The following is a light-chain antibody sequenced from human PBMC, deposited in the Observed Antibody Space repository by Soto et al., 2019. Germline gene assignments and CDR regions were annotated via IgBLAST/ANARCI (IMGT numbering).Light chain of an antibody. CDR3: QQYNNYLWT. CDR1: QSISSW. J-gene: IGKJ1*01. V-gene: IGKV1-5*01. CDR2: DAS. Sequence: GARVTITCRASQSISSWLAWYQQKPGKAPKVLIYDASSLQSGVPSRFSGSGSGTEFTLTISSLQPDDFATYYCQQYNNYLWTFGQGTKVEIK.